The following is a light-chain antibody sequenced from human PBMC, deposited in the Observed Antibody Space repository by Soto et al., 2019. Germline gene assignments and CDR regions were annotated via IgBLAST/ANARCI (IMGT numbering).Light chain of an antibody. V-gene: IGLV2-14*01. Sequence: QSVLTQPASVSGSPGQSITISCTGTRSDVGGYNYVSWFQQHPGEAPKLMIYEVSHRPSGISDRLSGSKSGNTASLTISGLQAEDEADYYCCSFTTSNTWVFGGGTKLTVL. CDR2: EVS. CDR3: CSFTTSNTWV. CDR1: RSDVGGYNY. J-gene: IGLJ3*02.